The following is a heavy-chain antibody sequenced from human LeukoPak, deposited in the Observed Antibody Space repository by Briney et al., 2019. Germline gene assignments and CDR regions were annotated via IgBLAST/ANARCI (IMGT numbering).Heavy chain of an antibody. CDR1: GFTFSSSW. V-gene: IGHV3-7*03. CDR2: IREDGSEK. D-gene: IGHD4-11*01. Sequence: SGGSLRLSCAASGFTFSSSWMTWVRQAPGKGLEWVASIREDGSEKTSVDSVKGRFTISRDNAKNSLYLQMNSLRAEDTALYYCAREKVTTDNYHYMDVWGKGTTVTVSS. CDR3: AREKVTTDNYHYMDV. J-gene: IGHJ6*03.